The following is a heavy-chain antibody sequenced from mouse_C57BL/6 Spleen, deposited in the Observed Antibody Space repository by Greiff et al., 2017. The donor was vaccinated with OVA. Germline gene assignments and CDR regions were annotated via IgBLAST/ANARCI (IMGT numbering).Heavy chain of an antibody. D-gene: IGHD2-12*01. CDR3: ARLGDSHSAMDY. J-gene: IGHJ4*01. Sequence: VQLVESGAELVKPGASVKLSCKASGYTFTEYTIHWVKQRSGQGLEWIGWFYPGSGSIKYNEKVKDKATLTAYKSSITVYMELSRLTAQDSALYFCARLGDSHSAMDYWGPGTSVTVSS. CDR1: GYTFTEYT. V-gene: IGHV1-62-2*01. CDR2: FYPGSGSI.